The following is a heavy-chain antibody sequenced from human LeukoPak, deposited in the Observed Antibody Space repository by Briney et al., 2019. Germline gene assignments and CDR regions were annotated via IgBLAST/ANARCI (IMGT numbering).Heavy chain of an antibody. CDR3: ARRDCSSSSCHYYYYYMDV. CDR1: GYTFTNFG. V-gene: IGHV1-18*01. D-gene: IGHD2-2*01. CDR2: ITTYNGNT. J-gene: IGHJ6*02. Sequence: ASVKVSCKASGYTFTNFGISWVRQASGQGLEWLGWITTYNGNTNYAQKVQDRVTMTTDTSTSTAYMELRSLTSDDTAVYYCARRDCSSSSCHYYYYYMDVWGQGTTVTVSS.